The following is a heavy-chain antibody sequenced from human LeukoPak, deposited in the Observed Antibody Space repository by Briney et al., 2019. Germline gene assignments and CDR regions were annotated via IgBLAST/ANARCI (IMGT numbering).Heavy chain of an antibody. Sequence: SVKVSCKASGGTFSNYALSWVRQAPGQGLEWMGRIIPILDIKTYAERFQDRVTITADEDTSTVYMELSSLRSEDTTLYYCARDSRPYYTGSGSYYKIGRFDYWGQGTGVTVSS. D-gene: IGHD3-10*01. CDR1: GGTFSNYA. CDR3: ARDSRPYYTGSGSYYKIGRFDY. V-gene: IGHV1-69*04. CDR2: IIPILDIK. J-gene: IGHJ4*02.